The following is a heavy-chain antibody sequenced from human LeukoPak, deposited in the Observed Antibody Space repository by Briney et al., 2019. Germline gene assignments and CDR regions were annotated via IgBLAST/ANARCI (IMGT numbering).Heavy chain of an antibody. CDR1: GFTFSSYW. V-gene: IGHV3-7*01. CDR2: IKGDGSEK. Sequence: PGGSLRLSCAASGFTFSSYWMSWVRQAPGRGLEWVANIKGDGSEKYYVDSVKGRFTISRDNAKNSLYLQMNSLRAENTAVYYCATSRDVSLWFGELYWGQGTLVTVSS. D-gene: IGHD3-10*01. J-gene: IGHJ4*02. CDR3: ATSRDVSLWFGELY.